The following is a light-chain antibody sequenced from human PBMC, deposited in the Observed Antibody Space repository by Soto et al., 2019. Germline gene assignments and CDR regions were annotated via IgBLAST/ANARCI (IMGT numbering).Light chain of an antibody. Sequence: EIVMTQSPATRSVSPVERATLSCRASQSVSINLAGYQPKPGQAHRLLIYGSSTRATGVPARFSGSGYGTQFPLTIGSLQSEDFASDYGQQYNDWPPYTFGQGTKREIK. V-gene: IGKV3-15*01. CDR3: QQYNDWPPYT. J-gene: IGKJ2*01. CDR2: GSS. CDR1: QSVSIN.